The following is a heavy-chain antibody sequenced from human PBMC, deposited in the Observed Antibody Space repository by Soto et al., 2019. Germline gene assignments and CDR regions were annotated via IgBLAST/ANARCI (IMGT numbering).Heavy chain of an antibody. CDR1: GYIFTSYW. CDR3: ARVEGYSADERD. J-gene: IGHJ4*02. D-gene: IGHD5-12*01. Sequence: QVQLVQSGAEVKRPGDSVTVSCKTSGYIFTSYWIHWVRQAPGQGLEWMGLIKPSGGSTTYAQKFQGRVTMTGDTPTSTVYMELRSLKSEDTAVYYCARVEGYSADERDWGQGTLVTVSS. V-gene: IGHV1-46*01. CDR2: IKPSGGST.